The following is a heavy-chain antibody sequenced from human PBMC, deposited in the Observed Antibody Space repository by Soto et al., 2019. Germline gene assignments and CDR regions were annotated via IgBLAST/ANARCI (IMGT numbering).Heavy chain of an antibody. D-gene: IGHD5-12*01. CDR2: IWDDGSNQ. V-gene: IGHV3-33*01. Sequence: SLRLSFAASGFTFSSYAMHWVRQAPGKGLEWVAVIWDDGSNQCYADSVKGRFTISRDNSNNTLYLQMNSVRVEDTAVYYCATEEENSGYDFDNWGQGTLVTVSS. CDR3: ATEEENSGYDFDN. J-gene: IGHJ4*02. CDR1: GFTFSSYA.